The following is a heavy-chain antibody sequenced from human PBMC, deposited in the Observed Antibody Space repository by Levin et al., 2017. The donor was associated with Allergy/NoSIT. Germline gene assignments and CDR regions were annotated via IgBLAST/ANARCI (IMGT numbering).Heavy chain of an antibody. J-gene: IGHJ4*02. V-gene: IGHV1-2*02. CDR1: GYTFIGHY. Sequence: GASLKVSCNASGYTFIGHYMHWVRQAPGQGLEWMGWINPRGGGTNYAQKFQGRVTMTRDTSISTFYMELTSLRSDDTSVYYCARAPSGWYRETYFDHWGQGTLITVSS. CDR2: INPRGGGT. CDR3: ARAPSGWYRETYFDH. D-gene: IGHD6-19*01.